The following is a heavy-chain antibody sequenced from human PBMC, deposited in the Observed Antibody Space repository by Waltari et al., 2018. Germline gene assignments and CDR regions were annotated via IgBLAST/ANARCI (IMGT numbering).Heavy chain of an antibody. CDR1: GYTFTDYY. J-gene: IGHJ4*02. D-gene: IGHD3-10*01. CDR3: ATEVITTNYYGSGIDY. CDR2: VDPEDGET. V-gene: IGHV1-69-2*01. Sequence: EVQLVQSGAEVKKPGATVKISCKASGYTFTDYYMYGVQQAPGKGLEWMGRVDPEDGETIYAEKFQGRVTITADTSTDTAYMGLSSLRSEDTAVYYCATEVITTNYYGSGIDYWGQGTLVTVSS.